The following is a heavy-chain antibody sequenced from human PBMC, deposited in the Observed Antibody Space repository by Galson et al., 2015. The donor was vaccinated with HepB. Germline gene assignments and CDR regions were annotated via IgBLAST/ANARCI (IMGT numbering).Heavy chain of an antibody. CDR1: GGSFSGYY. D-gene: IGHD3-3*01. V-gene: IGHV4-34*01. CDR2: INHSGST. Sequence: LTCAVYGGSFSGYYWSWIRQPPGKGLEWIGEINHSGSTNYNPSLKSRVTISVDTSKNQFSLKLSSVTAADTAVYYCARGTRIAIFGVVIIYYYGMDVWGQGTTVTVSS. J-gene: IGHJ6*02. CDR3: ARGTRIAIFGVVIIYYYGMDV.